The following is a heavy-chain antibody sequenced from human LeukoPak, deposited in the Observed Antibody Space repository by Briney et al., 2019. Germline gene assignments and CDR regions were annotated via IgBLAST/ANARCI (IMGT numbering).Heavy chain of an antibody. D-gene: IGHD2-8*01. Sequence: RGSLTLSCAASGFIFSSYAMSWVRQAPGKGLEWVSTISGSGGSTYYADSVKGWFTISRDNSQNTVYLHMNSLRAEDTAVYYCAKDRSCTNDLCHGDFDSWAQGTLVTVSS. CDR3: AKDRSCTNDLCHGDFDS. CDR2: ISGSGGST. V-gene: IGHV3-23*01. CDR1: GFIFSSYA. J-gene: IGHJ4*02.